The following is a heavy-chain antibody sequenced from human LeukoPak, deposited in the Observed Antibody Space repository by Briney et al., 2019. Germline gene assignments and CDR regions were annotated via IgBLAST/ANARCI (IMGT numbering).Heavy chain of an antibody. CDR2: TYYRSKWYN. CDR1: GDSVSSNSAA. CDR3: AGAVDGSPGRGDGFDF. Sequence: SQTLSLTCAISGDSVSSNSAAWNWIRQSPSRGLEWLGKTYYRSKWYNDYVLSVKSRITINSDTSKNQFSLQLNSVTPEDTAVYYCAGAVDGSPGRGDGFDFWGQGIMVTVSS. D-gene: IGHD2-15*01. V-gene: IGHV6-1*01. J-gene: IGHJ3*01.